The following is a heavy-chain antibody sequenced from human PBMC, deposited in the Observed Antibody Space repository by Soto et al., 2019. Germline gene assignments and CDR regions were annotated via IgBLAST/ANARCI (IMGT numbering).Heavy chain of an antibody. V-gene: IGHV3-30-3*01. D-gene: IGHD1-1*01. CDR2: ISYDGSNK. CDR1: GFTFSSYA. CDR3: ARDGGWNDFSLYVGTDV. J-gene: IGHJ6*02. Sequence: LRLSCAASGFTFSSYAMHWVRQAPGKGLEWVAVISYDGSNKYYADSVKGRFTISRDNSKNTLYLQMNSLRAEDMAVYYCARDGGWNDFSLYVGTDVWGQGTTVTVSS.